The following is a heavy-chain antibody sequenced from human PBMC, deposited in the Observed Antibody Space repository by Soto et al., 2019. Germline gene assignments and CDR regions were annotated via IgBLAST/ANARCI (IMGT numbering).Heavy chain of an antibody. J-gene: IGHJ6*02. V-gene: IGHV1-69*06. D-gene: IGHD4-17*01. CDR1: GGAFSSYA. Sequence: GASVKVSCKASGGAFSSYAISWVRQAPGQGLEWMGGIIPIFGTANYAQKFQGRLTITADKSTSTAYMELSSLRSEDTAVYYCARPPMTTVAGRLYYYYGMDVWGQGTTVTVSS. CDR2: IIPIFGTA. CDR3: ARPPMTTVAGRLYYYYGMDV.